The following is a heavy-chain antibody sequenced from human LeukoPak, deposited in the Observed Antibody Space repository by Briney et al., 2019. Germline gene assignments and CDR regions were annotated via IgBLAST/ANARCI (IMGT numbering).Heavy chain of an antibody. CDR1: GFTFSSHS. J-gene: IGHJ4*01. D-gene: IGHD3-16*02. Sequence: GGSLRLSCAASGFTFSSHSMNWVRQAPGKGLEWVSYISSSSSTIYYADSVKGRFTISRDNAKNSLYLQMNSLRAEDTAVYYCARGVDYDYVWGSYRYPYFDYWGQEPWSPSPQ. V-gene: IGHV3-48*01. CDR3: ARGVDYDYVWGSYRYPYFDY. CDR2: ISSSSSTI.